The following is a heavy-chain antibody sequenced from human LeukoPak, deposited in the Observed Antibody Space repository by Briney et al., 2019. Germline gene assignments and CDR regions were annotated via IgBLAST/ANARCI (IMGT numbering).Heavy chain of an antibody. J-gene: IGHJ4*02. CDR1: GGTFSSYA. CDR3: AREYYDSSGYPKYYFDY. V-gene: IGHV1-69*05. D-gene: IGHD3-22*01. Sequence: SVKVSFKASGGTFSSYAICWVRQAPGQGLEWMGGIIPIFGTANYAQKFQGRVTITTDESTSTAYMELSSLRSEDTAVYYCAREYYDSSGYPKYYFDYWGQGTLVTVSS. CDR2: IIPIFGTA.